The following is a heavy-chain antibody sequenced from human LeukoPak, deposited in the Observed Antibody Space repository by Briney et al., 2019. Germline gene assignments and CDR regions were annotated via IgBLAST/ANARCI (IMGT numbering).Heavy chain of an antibody. CDR2: IYYSGST. CDR1: GGSISSHY. D-gene: IGHD2-2*01. V-gene: IGHV4-59*11. J-gene: IGHJ6*02. CDR3: AREGLSCSSTSCYRSGMDV. Sequence: SETLSLTCTVSGGSISSHYWSWIRQPPGKGLEWIGYIYYSGSTNYNPSLKSRVTISVDTSKNQFSLKLSSVTAADTAVYYCAREGLSCSSTSCYRSGMDVWGQGTTVTVSS.